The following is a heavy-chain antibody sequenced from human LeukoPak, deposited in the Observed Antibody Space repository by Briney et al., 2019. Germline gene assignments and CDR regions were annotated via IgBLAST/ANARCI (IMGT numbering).Heavy chain of an antibody. CDR3: ARDAGITYYYDSSGYRDAFDI. V-gene: IGHV3-7*01. CDR2: IKQDGSEK. J-gene: IGHJ3*02. Sequence: GGSRRLSCAASGFTFSSYWMSRVRHAPGNGLKWVANIKQDGSEKYYVDSVKGRFTISRDNAKNSLYLQMNSLRAEDTAVYYCARDAGITYYYDSSGYRDAFDIWGQGTMVTVSS. D-gene: IGHD3-22*01. CDR1: GFTFSSYW.